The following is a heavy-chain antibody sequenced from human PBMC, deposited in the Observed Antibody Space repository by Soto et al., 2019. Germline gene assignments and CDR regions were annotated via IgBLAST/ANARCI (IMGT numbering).Heavy chain of an antibody. Sequence: QVQLVQSGAEVKKPGASVKVSCKASGYAFTSYGISWVRQAPGQGLEWMGWISAYNGNTNYAQKLKGRVTMTTDTSTSKAYMELRRLRSDDTAVYYCARDGYSTNFAYWGQGTLVTVSS. CDR1: GYAFTSYG. CDR3: ARDGYSTNFAY. J-gene: IGHJ4*02. CDR2: ISAYNGNT. V-gene: IGHV1-18*01. D-gene: IGHD6-13*01.